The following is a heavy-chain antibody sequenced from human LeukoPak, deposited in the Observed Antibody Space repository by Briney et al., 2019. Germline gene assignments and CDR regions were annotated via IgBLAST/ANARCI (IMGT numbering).Heavy chain of an antibody. CDR2: ISYIGST. CDR3: ARDLATVTKGFDI. CDR1: ADSFSSHY. D-gene: IGHD4-17*01. J-gene: IGHJ3*02. V-gene: IGHV4-59*11. Sequence: SETLSLTCAVSADSFSSHYWTWIRQSPGTGLEWIGYISYIGSTNYNLSLKSRVTISIDTSKNQFSLKLRSVTAADTAVYYCARDLATVTKGFDIWGQGTMVSVSS.